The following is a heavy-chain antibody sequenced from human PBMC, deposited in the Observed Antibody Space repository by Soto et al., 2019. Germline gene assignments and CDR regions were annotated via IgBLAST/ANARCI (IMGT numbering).Heavy chain of an antibody. Sequence: SVKVSCKASGGTCSSYAISGVRQAPGQGLEWMGVNTPIFGTANYAQKFQGRVTITADKSTSTAYMELSSLRSEDTAVYYCARRRVIAAAGTDYGMDVWGQGTTVTVSS. CDR1: GGTCSSYA. CDR2: NTPIFGTA. D-gene: IGHD6-13*01. J-gene: IGHJ6*02. V-gene: IGHV1-69*06. CDR3: ARRRVIAAAGTDYGMDV.